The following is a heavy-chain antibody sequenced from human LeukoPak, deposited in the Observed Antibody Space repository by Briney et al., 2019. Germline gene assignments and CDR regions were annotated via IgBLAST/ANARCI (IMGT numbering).Heavy chain of an antibody. Sequence: GGSLRLSCAASGFTFSNYAMSWVRQAPAKGLEWVSAITGSGDNTYYADSVKGRFTISRDNSKNTPYLQMNSLRAEDTAVYYCATDIVVVTAIPPTDYWGQGTLVTVSS. CDR2: ITGSGDNT. CDR3: ATDIVVVTAIPPTDY. D-gene: IGHD2-21*02. CDR1: GFTFSNYA. J-gene: IGHJ4*02. V-gene: IGHV3-23*01.